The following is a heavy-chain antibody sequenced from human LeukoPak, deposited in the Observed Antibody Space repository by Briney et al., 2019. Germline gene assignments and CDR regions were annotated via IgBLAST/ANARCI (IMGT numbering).Heavy chain of an antibody. CDR3: ASLRGETRPTDGMDV. V-gene: IGHV3-30-3*01. D-gene: IGHD3-16*01. CDR2: ITYDGSNK. Sequence: GRSLRLSCAASGFTFSSCDMHWVRQAPGKGLEWVAVITYDGSNKYYADSVKGRFTISRDNSKNTLYLQMNSLRAEDTAVYYCASLRGETRPTDGMDVWGQGTTVTVSS. J-gene: IGHJ6*02. CDR1: GFTFSSCD.